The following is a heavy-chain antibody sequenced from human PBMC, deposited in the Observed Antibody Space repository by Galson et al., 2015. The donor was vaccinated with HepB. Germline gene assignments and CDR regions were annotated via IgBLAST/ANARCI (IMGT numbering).Heavy chain of an antibody. J-gene: IGHJ4*02. CDR1: GFTFSTYS. CDR2: ISISSSFI. Sequence: SLRLSCAASGFTFSTYSMNWVRQAPGKGLEWVSSISISSSFIYYADSVKGRFTISRDNAKNSLYLQMHSLRAEDTAVYYCARDRLSGYSGYSFDYWGQGTLVTVSS. D-gene: IGHD5-12*01. V-gene: IGHV3-21*01. CDR3: ARDRLSGYSGYSFDY.